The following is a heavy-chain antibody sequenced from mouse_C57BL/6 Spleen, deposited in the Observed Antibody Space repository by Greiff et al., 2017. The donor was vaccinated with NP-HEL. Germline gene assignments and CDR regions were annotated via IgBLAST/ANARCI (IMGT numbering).Heavy chain of an antibody. Sequence: EVQLQQSGPELVKPGASVKISCKASGYSFTGYYMNWVKQSPEKSLEWIGEINPSTGGTTYNQKFKAKATLTVDKSSSTAYMQLKSLTSEDSAVYYCARYDYDYAMDYWGQGTSVTVSS. J-gene: IGHJ4*01. D-gene: IGHD2-4*01. CDR1: GYSFTGYY. V-gene: IGHV1-42*01. CDR2: INPSTGGT. CDR3: ARYDYDYAMDY.